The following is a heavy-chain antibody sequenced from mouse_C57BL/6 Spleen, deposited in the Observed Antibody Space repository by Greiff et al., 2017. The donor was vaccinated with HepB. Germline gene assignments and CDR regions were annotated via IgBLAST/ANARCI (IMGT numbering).Heavy chain of an antibody. D-gene: IGHD3-1*01. CDR3: ARSGLDY. V-gene: IGHV1-69*01. J-gene: IGHJ4*01. CDR1: GYTFTSYW. CDR2: IDPSDSYT. Sequence: QVHLKQPGAELVMPGASVKLSCKASGYTFTSYWMHWVKQRPGQGLEWIGEIDPSDSYTNYNQKFKGKSTLTVDKSSSTAYMQLSSLTSEDSAVYYCARSGLDYWGQGTSVTVSS.